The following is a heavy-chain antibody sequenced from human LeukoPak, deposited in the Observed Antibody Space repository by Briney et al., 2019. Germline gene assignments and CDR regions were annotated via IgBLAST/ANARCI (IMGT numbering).Heavy chain of an antibody. CDR3: GREGGARLGGGAFDI. D-gene: IGHD3-16*01. V-gene: IGHV4-59*12. CDR1: GGSISSYY. Sequence: KPSETLSLTCTVSGGSISSYYWSWIRQHPGKGLEWIGYIYYSGSTYYNPSLKRRVTIPVDTSKNQFSLKRSSATVADTAVYYCGREGGARLGGGAFDIWGQGTMVTVSS. J-gene: IGHJ3*02. CDR2: IYYSGST.